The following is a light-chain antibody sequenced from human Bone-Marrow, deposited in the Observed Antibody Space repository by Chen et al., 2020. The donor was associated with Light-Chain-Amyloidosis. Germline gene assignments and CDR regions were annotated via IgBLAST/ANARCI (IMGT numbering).Light chain of an antibody. CDR2: DDS. Sequence: SYVLTQPSSVSVAPGQTATIACGGNNIGSTSEHWYQQTPGQAPLLVVYDDSDRPSGIPERLSGSNSGNTATLTISRVEAGDEADYYCQVWDRSSDRLVFGGGTKLTVL. V-gene: IGLV3-21*02. CDR3: QVWDRSSDRLV. CDR1: NIGSTS. J-gene: IGLJ3*02.